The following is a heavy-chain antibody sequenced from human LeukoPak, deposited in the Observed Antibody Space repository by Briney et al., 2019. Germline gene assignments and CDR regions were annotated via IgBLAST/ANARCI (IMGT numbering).Heavy chain of an antibody. D-gene: IGHD4-17*01. J-gene: IGHJ4*02. V-gene: IGHV3-15*01. Sequence: GGSLRLSCAASGFSFTNAWMSWVRQPPGKGLEWVGRIKSKTDGGAADYAAPVKGRFSISRDDSKNTLYLQMNCLKTEDTAVYYCTTDPGDYEDYWGQGTLVTVSS. CDR2: IKSKTDGGAA. CDR1: GFSFTNAW. CDR3: TTDPGDYEDY.